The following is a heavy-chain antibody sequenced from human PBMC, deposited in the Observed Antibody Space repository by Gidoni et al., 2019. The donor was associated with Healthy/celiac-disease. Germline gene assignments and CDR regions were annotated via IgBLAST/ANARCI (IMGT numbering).Heavy chain of an antibody. CDR2: ISYDGSNK. D-gene: IGHD6-6*01. Sequence: QVQLVESGGGVVPPGWSLRPSCSASGFPFSSFAMHWVRQAPGKGMEWVAVISYDGSNKYYADSVKGRFTISRDNSKNTLYLQRNSLRAEDTAVYYCARRRGSGIAARVDYWGQGTLVTVSS. J-gene: IGHJ4*02. V-gene: IGHV3-30-3*01. CDR1: GFPFSSFA. CDR3: ARRRGSGIAARVDY.